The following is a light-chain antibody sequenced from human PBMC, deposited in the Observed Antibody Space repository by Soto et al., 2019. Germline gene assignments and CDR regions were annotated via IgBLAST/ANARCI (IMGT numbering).Light chain of an antibody. CDR1: QNISAN. Sequence: EIGFTHSPSTLSVSPGERATLSCRASQNISANLAWYQQKPGQAPRFLIFGASTRATGIPPRFRGSGSGTEFTLTISSLQSEDFAVYYCQQYNSWPYTFGQGTKVDI. CDR3: QQYNSWPYT. J-gene: IGKJ2*01. V-gene: IGKV3-15*01. CDR2: GAS.